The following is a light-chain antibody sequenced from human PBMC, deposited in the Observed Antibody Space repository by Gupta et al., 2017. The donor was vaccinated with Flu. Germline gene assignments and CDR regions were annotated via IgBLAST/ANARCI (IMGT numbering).Light chain of an antibody. J-gene: IGKJ2*01. CDR2: DAS. CDR3: QQRGDPPIYT. V-gene: IGKV3-11*01. CDR1: QSINKY. Sequence: EIVLTQSPATLSLSPGERATLSCRASQSINKYLAWYQQKPGQAPRLLIYDASNRATGIPARFSGSWSGTDFTLTINSLEPEDFAVYYCQQRGDPPIYTFGQGTRLEIK.